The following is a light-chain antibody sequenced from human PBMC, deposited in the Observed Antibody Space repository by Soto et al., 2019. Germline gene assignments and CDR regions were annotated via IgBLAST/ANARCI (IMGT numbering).Light chain of an antibody. CDR1: QTVGTY. V-gene: IGKV3-20*01. CDR3: QHKGSSGT. J-gene: IGKJ1*01. CDR2: GAS. Sequence: LVITQSPDTLSVSPGARASLSCRASQTVGTYLAWYQQKPGQAPRLLIYGASTRATGIPDRFSGPASGTDFTLTIIRRESEVFTVFYCQHKGSSGTSVQGTKVDIK.